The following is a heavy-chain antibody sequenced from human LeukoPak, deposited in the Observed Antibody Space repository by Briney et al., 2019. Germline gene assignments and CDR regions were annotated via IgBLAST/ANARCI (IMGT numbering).Heavy chain of an antibody. CDR2: ISWNSGSI. J-gene: IGHJ5*02. Sequence: GGSLRLSCAASGFTFSSYGMHWVRQAPGKGLEWVSGISWNSGSIGYADSVKGRFTISRDNAKNSLHLQMNSLRAEDMALYYCAKEELGFDPWGQGTLVTVSS. CDR1: GFTFSSYG. D-gene: IGHD1-26*01. V-gene: IGHV3-9*03. CDR3: AKEELGFDP.